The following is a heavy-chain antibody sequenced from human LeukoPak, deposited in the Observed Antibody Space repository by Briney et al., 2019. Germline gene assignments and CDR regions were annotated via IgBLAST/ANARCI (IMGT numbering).Heavy chain of an antibody. V-gene: IGHV1-69*05. J-gene: IGHJ3*02. CDR2: IIPIFGTA. D-gene: IGHD7-27*01. CDR3: AREGLGTGAFDI. CDR1: GGTFSSYA. Sequence: GSSVKVSCKASGGTFSSYAISWVRQAPGQGLEWMGGIIPIFGTANYAQKFQGRVTITTDESTSTAYMELSSLRSEGTAVYYCAREGLGTGAFDIWGQGTMVTVSS.